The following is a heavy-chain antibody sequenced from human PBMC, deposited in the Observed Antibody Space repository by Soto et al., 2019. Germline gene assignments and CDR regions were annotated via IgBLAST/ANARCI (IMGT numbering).Heavy chain of an antibody. V-gene: IGHV1-18*01. J-gene: IGHJ4*02. CDR3: AREPNYFDY. CDR1: GYTFTSYG. CDR2: ISAYNGNT. Sequence: QVQLVRSGAEVKKPGASVKVSCTASGYTFTSYGISWVRQARGQGLGWMGGISAYNGNTKYAQKLQGRVTMTTDTPTSTAYMELRSLRSDDTAVYYCAREPNYFDYWGQGTRVTVSS.